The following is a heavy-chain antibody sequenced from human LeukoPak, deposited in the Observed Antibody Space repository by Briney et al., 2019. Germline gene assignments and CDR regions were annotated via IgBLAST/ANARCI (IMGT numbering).Heavy chain of an antibody. CDR1: GFTSSNYW. CDR3: VREPVGNCGSGTYPSS. V-gene: IGHV3-7*01. CDR2: IKQDGSEK. D-gene: IGHD3-10*01. J-gene: IGHJ4*02. Sequence: GGSLRPSCAASGFTSSNYWMSWVRRAPGKGLGWVANIKQDGSEKYYVDSVKGRFTISRDNAKNSVYLQMNSLRAEDTAVYYCVREPVGNCGSGTYPSSWGQGTLVTVSS.